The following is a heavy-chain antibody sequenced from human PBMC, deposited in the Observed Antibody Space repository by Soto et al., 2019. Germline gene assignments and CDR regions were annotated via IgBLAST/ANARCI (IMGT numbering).Heavy chain of an antibody. V-gene: IGHV4-4*02. CDR3: ARHIAVPRTRGFAF. J-gene: IGHJ4*02. Sequence: QVQLQESGPGLVKPSGTLSLTCAVSGGSISDNWWSWVRQPPGQGLEWIGEIYHTGTTHYNPSLWSRVTISIDKSKNQCSLNLSSVTAADTAVYYCARHIAVPRTRGFAFWGQCTLVTVSS. CDR1: GGSISDNW. D-gene: IGHD2-21*01. CDR2: IYHTGTT.